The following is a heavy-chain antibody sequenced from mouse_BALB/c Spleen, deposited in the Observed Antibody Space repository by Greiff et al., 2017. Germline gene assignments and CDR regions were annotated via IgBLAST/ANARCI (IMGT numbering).Heavy chain of an antibody. CDR2: IWAGGST. CDR3: ARDKIRNYYGSSYNYFDY. V-gene: IGHV2-9*02. D-gene: IGHD1-1*01. Sequence: QVQLKESGPGLVAPSQSLSITCTVSGFSLTSYGVHWVRQPPGKGLEWLGVIWAGGSTNYNSALMSRLSISKDNSKSQVFLKMNSLQTDDTAMYYCARDKIRNYYGSSYNYFDYWGQGTTLTVSS. J-gene: IGHJ2*01. CDR1: GFSLTSYG.